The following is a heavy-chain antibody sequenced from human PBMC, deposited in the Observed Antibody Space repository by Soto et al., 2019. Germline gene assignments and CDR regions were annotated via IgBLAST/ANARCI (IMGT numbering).Heavy chain of an antibody. J-gene: IGHJ5*02. D-gene: IGHD3-3*01. CDR2: IYYSGST. CDR1: GGSISSGGYY. Sequence: PSETLSLTCTVSGGSISSGGYYWSWIRQHPGKGLEWIGYIYYSGSTYYNPSLKSRVTISVDTSKNQFSLKLSSVTAADTAVYYCARVGSLTIFGVPINPLFGPWGQGTLVTVSS. V-gene: IGHV4-31*03. CDR3: ARVGSLTIFGVPINPLFGP.